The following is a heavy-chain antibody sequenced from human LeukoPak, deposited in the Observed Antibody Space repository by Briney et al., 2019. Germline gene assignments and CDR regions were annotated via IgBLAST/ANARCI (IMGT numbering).Heavy chain of an antibody. Sequence: GASVKVSCKASGYTLTSYGITWVRQVPGQGLEWMGWISAYNGNTKYEQKLQGRLTMTTDIYTNTAYMELRSLRSDDTAVYYCARDVSSWYLDYWGQGTLVTVSS. CDR1: GYTLTSYG. J-gene: IGHJ4*02. CDR3: ARDVSSWYLDY. CDR2: ISAYNGNT. V-gene: IGHV1-18*01. D-gene: IGHD6-13*01.